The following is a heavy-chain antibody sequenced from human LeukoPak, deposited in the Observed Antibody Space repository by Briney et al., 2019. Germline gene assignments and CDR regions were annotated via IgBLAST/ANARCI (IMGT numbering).Heavy chain of an antibody. CDR3: AKGAYDYIEMGYFDY. J-gene: IGHJ4*02. CDR2: IIGSSGDT. Sequence: GGSLRLSCAASGFSLTNFAMSWVRQAPGKGLEWVSLIIGSSGDTFYADSVKGRITISRDNSKNRLYLQMNSLRAEDTALYYCAKGAYDYIEMGYFDYWGQGTLVTVSS. V-gene: IGHV3-23*01. CDR1: GFSLTNFA. D-gene: IGHD5-12*01.